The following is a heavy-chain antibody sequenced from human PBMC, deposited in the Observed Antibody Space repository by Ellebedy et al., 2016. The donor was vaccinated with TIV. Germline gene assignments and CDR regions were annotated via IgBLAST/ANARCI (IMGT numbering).Heavy chain of an antibody. CDR2: ISGSGDGT. CDR1: GFTFSSYG. D-gene: IGHD2-15*01. Sequence: GESLKISCAASGFTFSSYGLTWVRQAPGTGLELVSGISGSGDGTYYADSVKGRFTISRNNSKNTLSLQMHSLRAEDTAVYYCAKNGGSREYEWWGQGTLVTVSS. J-gene: IGHJ4*02. V-gene: IGHV3-23*01. CDR3: AKNGGSREYEW.